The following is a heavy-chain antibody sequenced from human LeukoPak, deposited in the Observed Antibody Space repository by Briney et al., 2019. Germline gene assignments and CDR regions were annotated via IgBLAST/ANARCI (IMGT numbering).Heavy chain of an antibody. V-gene: IGHV4-30-2*01. D-gene: IGHD6-13*01. CDR2: IYHSGST. Sequence: SETLSLTCTVSGGSISSGGYYWSWIRQPPGKGLEWIGYIYHSGSTYYNPSLKSRVTISVDRSKNQFSLKPSSVTAADTAVYYCARGGYSSSPFDYWGQGTLVTVSS. CDR3: ARGGYSSSPFDY. CDR1: GGSISSGGYY. J-gene: IGHJ4*02.